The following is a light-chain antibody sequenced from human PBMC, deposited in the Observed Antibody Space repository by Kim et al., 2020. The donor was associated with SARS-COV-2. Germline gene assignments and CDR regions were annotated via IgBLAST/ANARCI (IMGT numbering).Light chain of an antibody. CDR1: QGINVRY. J-gene: IGKJ1*01. CDR3: QQFGNSVWT. Sequence: LSPGEAATLSCGASQGINVRYGAWYQQKPGQAPRLLIYGASTRATGIPDRFSGSGSGTDFTLTISRLEPEDFAVYYCQQFGNSVWTFGQGTKVEI. CDR2: GAS. V-gene: IGKV3-20*01.